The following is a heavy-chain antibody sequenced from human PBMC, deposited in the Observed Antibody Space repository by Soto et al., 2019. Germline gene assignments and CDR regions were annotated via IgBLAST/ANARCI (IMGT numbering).Heavy chain of an antibody. CDR3: ARGGSGSYYPLDY. CDR1: GGSISSSSYY. CDR2: IYCSGST. D-gene: IGHD3-10*01. Sequence: PSETLSLTCTVSGGSISSSSYYWGWIRQPPGKGLEWIGSIYCSGSTYYNPSLKSRVTISVDTSKNQFSLKLSSVTAADTAVYYCARGGSGSYYPLDYWGQGTLVTVSS. V-gene: IGHV4-39*01. J-gene: IGHJ4*02.